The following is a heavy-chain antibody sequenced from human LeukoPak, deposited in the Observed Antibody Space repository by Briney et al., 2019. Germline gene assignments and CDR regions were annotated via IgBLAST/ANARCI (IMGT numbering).Heavy chain of an antibody. V-gene: IGHV3-64*01. CDR3: ARGDGYSSGWYYFDY. J-gene: IGHJ4*02. CDR1: GFTSSSYA. Sequence: GGSLRLSCAASGFTSSSYAMHWVRQAPGKGLEYVSAISSNGGSTYYANSVKGRFTISRDNSKNTLYLQMGSLRAEDMAVYYCARGDGYSSGWYYFDYWGQGTLVTVSS. CDR2: ISSNGGST. D-gene: IGHD6-19*01.